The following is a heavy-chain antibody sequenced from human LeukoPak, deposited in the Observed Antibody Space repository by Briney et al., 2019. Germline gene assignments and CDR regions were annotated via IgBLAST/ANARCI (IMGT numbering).Heavy chain of an antibody. J-gene: IGHJ4*02. CDR1: GGSISRSSYY. CDR2: IYYRGST. D-gene: IGHD5-18*01. CDR3: ARARHEYIYGYRPNELGHFFDY. Sequence: SETLSLTCSVSGGSISRSSYYWGWIRQTPGKRLEWIGSIYYRGSTYYKSSLKSRVTISLDTSKNQFSLRLSSVTAADTAVYYCARARHEYIYGYRPNELGHFFDYWGQGTLVTVSS. V-gene: IGHV4-39*07.